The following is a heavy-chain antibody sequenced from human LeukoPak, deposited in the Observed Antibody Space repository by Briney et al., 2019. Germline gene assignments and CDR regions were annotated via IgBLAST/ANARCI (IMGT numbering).Heavy chain of an antibody. J-gene: IGHJ4*02. Sequence: PGGSLRLSCAASGFTFSNYYMSWIRQAPGKGLEWVSYISSSGSTIYYADSVKGRFTISRDNAKNSLYLQMNSLRAEDTAVYYCARATYYYDSSGYLYFDYWGQGTLVTVSS. CDR2: ISSSGSTI. V-gene: IGHV3-11*01. D-gene: IGHD3-22*01. CDR3: ARATYYYDSSGYLYFDY. CDR1: GFTFSNYY.